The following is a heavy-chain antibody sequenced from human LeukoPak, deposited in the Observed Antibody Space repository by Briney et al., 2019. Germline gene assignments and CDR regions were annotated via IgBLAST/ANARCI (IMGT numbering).Heavy chain of an antibody. CDR2: ISGSGGST. CDR3: AKERLVVVVAASDY. Sequence: PGGSLRLSCAASGFTVSSNYMSWVRQAPGKGLEWVSAISGSGGSTYYADSVKGRFTISRDNSKNPLYLQMNSLRAEDTAVYYCAKERLVVVVAASDYWGQGTLVTVSS. V-gene: IGHV3-23*01. CDR1: GFTVSSNY. D-gene: IGHD2-15*01. J-gene: IGHJ4*02.